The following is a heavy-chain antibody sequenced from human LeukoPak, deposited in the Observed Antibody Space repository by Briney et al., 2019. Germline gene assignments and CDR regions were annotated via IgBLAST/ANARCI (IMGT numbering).Heavy chain of an antibody. V-gene: IGHV4-59*01. J-gene: IGHJ4*02. CDR1: GGSISSYY. CDR3: ARGTISAARVFDL. D-gene: IGHD6-13*01. Sequence: SETLSLTCTVSGGSISSYYWSWIRQPPGKGLEWIGYISYSGSTNYNPSLRSRVTISVDTSKNQFSLRVSSVTAADTAVYYCARGTISAARVFDLWGQGILVTVSS. CDR2: ISYSGST.